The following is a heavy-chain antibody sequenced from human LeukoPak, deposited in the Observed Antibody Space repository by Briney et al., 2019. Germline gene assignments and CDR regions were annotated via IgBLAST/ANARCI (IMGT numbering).Heavy chain of an antibody. D-gene: IGHD3-9*01. CDR1: GFTFSTYN. V-gene: IGHV3-21*06. CDR3: ARGHYDILTASYKWTPDY. CDR2: ITSGGTYT. J-gene: IGHJ4*02. Sequence: GGSLRLSCAASGFTFSTYNMNWVRQAPGKGLEWVSSITSGGTYTYYADSVKGRFTTSRDNARNSLSLQLSSLRAEDTAVYYCARGHYDILTASYKWTPDYWGQGILVTVSS.